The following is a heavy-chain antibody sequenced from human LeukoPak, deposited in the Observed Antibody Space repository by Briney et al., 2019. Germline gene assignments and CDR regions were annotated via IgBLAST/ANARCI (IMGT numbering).Heavy chain of an antibody. CDR3: AREGTWGNWYFDV. Sequence: GGSLRLSCAASGFTFTSHGMHWVRQAPGKGLEGMVVISRDGQTKYYADSVKGRFIISRDNPQKTVYLEMNSLRDADTAVYYCAREGTWGNWYFDVWGRGTLVTVSS. CDR2: ISRDGQTK. J-gene: IGHJ2*01. D-gene: IGHD1-14*01. CDR1: GFTFTSHG. V-gene: IGHV3-30*03.